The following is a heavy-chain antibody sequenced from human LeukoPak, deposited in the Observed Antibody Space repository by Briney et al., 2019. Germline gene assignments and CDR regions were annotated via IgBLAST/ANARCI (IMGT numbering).Heavy chain of an antibody. V-gene: IGHV4-39*02. D-gene: IGHD3-16*01. CDR2: IYYSGST. J-gene: IGHJ5*02. CDR3: AREGDWFDP. CDR1: GGSISSSSYY. Sequence: SETLSLTCTVSGGSISSSSYYWGWIRQPPGKGLEWIGSIYYSGSTYYNPSLKSRVTISVDTSKNQFSLKLSSVTAADTAVYYCAREGDWFDPWGQGTLVTVSS.